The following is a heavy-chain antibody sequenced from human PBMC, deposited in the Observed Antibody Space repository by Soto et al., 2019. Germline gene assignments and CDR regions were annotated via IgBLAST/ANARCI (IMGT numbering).Heavy chain of an antibody. CDR2: IIPIFGTA. CDR3: ARVGYSSGRRYFDY. D-gene: IGHD6-19*01. J-gene: IGHJ4*02. V-gene: IGHV1-69*13. CDR1: GGTFSSYA. Sequence: SVKVSCKASGGTFSSYAISWGRQAPGQGLEWMGVIIPIFGTANYAQKFKGRVTSTADETTSTAYMELSSLRSEDTAVYYCARVGYSSGRRYFDYGGQGTLVTFAS.